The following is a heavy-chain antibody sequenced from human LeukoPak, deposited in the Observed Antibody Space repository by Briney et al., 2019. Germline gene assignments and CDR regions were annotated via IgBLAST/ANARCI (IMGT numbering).Heavy chain of an antibody. D-gene: IGHD3-10*01. CDR1: GFTFSSYS. J-gene: IGHJ4*02. CDR3: ARLPELPGFGDY. CDR2: ISSISTYK. V-gene: IGHV3-21*01. Sequence: GGSLRLPCAASGFTFSSYSMTWVRQAPGKGLEWISSISSISTYKFYADSVKGRFTISRDDSENSLYLQMNSLRVEDTAVYYCARLPELPGFGDYWGQGTLVTVSS.